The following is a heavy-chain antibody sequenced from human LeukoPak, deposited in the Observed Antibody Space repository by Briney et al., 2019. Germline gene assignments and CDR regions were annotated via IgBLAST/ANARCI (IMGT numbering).Heavy chain of an antibody. CDR3: ARASNYHYFDS. J-gene: IGHJ4*02. D-gene: IGHD4-11*01. CDR2: IYHSGTT. CDR1: GYSISSGHY. Sequence: SETLSLTCSVSGYSISSGHYWGWIRQPPGKGLEWIGTIYHSGTTDYNLSLKSRVTIAVDTSKNQFSLKVTSVTAADTAVYYCARASNYHYFDSWGQGILATVSS. V-gene: IGHV4-38-2*02.